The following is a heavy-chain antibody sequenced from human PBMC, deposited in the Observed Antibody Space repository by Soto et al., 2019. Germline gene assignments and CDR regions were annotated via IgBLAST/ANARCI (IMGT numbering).Heavy chain of an antibody. D-gene: IGHD3-3*01. V-gene: IGHV3-30*18. CDR1: GFTFSSYG. Sequence: GGSLRLSCAASGFTFSSYGMHWVRQAPGKGLEWVAVISYDGSNKYYADSVKGRFTISRDNSKNTLYLQMNSLRAEDTAVYYCAKGPAGSITIFGVVIPHWFDPWGQGTLVTVSS. CDR3: AKGPAGSITIFGVVIPHWFDP. CDR2: ISYDGSNK. J-gene: IGHJ5*02.